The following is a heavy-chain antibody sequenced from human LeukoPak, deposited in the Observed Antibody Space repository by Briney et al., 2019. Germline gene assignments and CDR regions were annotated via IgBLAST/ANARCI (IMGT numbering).Heavy chain of an antibody. D-gene: IGHD3/OR15-3a*01. J-gene: IGHJ6*03. CDR3: ARALSWTTESYYYMDV. V-gene: IGHV1-8*01. CDR1: GYTFTSYD. CDR2: MNPNSGNT. Sequence: GASVKVSCKASGYTFTSYDVNWVRQATGQGLEWLGWMNPNSGNTGYAQNFQGRVTTTMNTSITTAYMELSSLRSEDTAVYYCARALSWTTESYYYMDVWGKGTTDTVSS.